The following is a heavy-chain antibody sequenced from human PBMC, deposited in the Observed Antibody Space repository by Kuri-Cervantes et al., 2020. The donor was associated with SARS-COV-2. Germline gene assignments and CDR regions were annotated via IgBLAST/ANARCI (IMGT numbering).Heavy chain of an antibody. CDR1: GGPISSYY. V-gene: IGHV4-59*01. CDR2: IYYSGST. Sequence: GSLRSSCPVPGGPISSYYWSWIRQPPGKGLEWIGYIYYSGSTNYNPSLKSRVTISVDTSKNQFSLKLSSVTAADTAVYYCAREPPGWLRNSGENWYFDLWGRGTLVTVSS. J-gene: IGHJ2*01. D-gene: IGHD5-12*01. CDR3: AREPPGWLRNSGENWYFDL.